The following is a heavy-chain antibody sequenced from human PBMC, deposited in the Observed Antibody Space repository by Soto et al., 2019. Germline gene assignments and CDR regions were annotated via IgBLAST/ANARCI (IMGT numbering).Heavy chain of an antibody. V-gene: IGHV1-24*01. CDR1: GYTLTELS. J-gene: IGHJ4*02. D-gene: IGHD1-26*01. CDR3: ATDLFKATSTPSLDY. Sequence: GASVKVSCKVSGYTLTELSMHWVRQAPGKGLEWMGGFDPEDGETIYAQKFQGRVTMTEDTSTDTAYMELSSLRSEDTAVYYCATDLFKATSTPSLDYWGQGTLVTVSS. CDR2: FDPEDGET.